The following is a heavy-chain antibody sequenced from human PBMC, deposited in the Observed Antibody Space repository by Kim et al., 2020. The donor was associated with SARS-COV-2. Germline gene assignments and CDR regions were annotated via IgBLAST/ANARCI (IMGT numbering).Heavy chain of an antibody. D-gene: IGHD3-10*01. CDR3: ARVGSGSYPKY. CDR1: GFTFSSYW. CDR2: INSDGSST. Sequence: GGSLRLSCAASGFTFSSYWMHWVRQAPGKGLVWVSRINSDGSSTSYADSVKGRFTISRDNAKNTLYLQMNSLRAEDTAVYYCARVGSGSYPKYWGQGTLVTVSS. J-gene: IGHJ4*02. V-gene: IGHV3-74*01.